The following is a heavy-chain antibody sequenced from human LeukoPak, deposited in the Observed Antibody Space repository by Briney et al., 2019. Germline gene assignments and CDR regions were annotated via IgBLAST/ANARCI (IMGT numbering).Heavy chain of an antibody. V-gene: IGHV4-59*08. CDR2: IYYSGST. Sequence: ESSETLSLTCTVSGGSISSYYWSWIRQPPGKGLEWIGYIYYSGSTNYNPSLKSRVTISVDTSKNQFSLKLSSVTAADTAVYYCARRSGSYPYYFDYWGQGTLVSVSS. CDR3: ARRSGSYPYYFDY. CDR1: GGSISSYY. J-gene: IGHJ4*02. D-gene: IGHD1-26*01.